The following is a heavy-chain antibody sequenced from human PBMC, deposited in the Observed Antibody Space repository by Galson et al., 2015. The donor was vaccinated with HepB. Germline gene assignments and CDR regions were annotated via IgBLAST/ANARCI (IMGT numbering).Heavy chain of an antibody. CDR3: ARAWFGDGPFDY. V-gene: IGHV3-21*01. J-gene: IGHJ4*02. D-gene: IGHD3-10*01. CDR1: GFTFVSYS. Sequence: SLRLSCAVSGFTFVSYSMNWVRQAPGKGLEWVASISSTRSYIYYADSVKGRFTISRDNGKKSLYLQMNSLRAEDTAVYYCARAWFGDGPFDYWGQGTLVTVSS. CDR2: ISSTRSYI.